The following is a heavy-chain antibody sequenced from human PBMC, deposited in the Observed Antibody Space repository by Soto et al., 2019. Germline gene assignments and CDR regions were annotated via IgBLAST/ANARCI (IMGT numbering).Heavy chain of an antibody. J-gene: IGHJ4*02. CDR1: GGSISSGGYS. CDR2: IYHSGST. V-gene: IGHV4-30-2*01. CDR3: ARGERGDYWFDY. D-gene: IGHD4-17*01. Sequence: ASETLSLTCAVSGGSISSGGYSWSWIRQPPGKGLEWIGYIYHSGSTYYNPSLKRRVTISVDRSKNQFSLKLSSVTAADTAVYYCARGERGDYWFDYWGQGTLVTVSS.